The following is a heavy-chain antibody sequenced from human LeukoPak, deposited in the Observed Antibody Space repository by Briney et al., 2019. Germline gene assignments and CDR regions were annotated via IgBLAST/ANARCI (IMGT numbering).Heavy chain of an antibody. CDR1: GFTFSSYW. Sequence: PGGSLRLSCEASGFTFSSYWMHWVRQAPGKGLVSVSRINSDGSSTSYADSVKGRFTISRDKAKNTLYLQMISMRAEDTAVYYCTSALIGYDIGPYDFGGQGTLVTVSS. J-gene: IGHJ4*02. CDR2: INSDGSST. D-gene: IGHD3-9*01. CDR3: TSALIGYDIGPYDF. V-gene: IGHV3-74*01.